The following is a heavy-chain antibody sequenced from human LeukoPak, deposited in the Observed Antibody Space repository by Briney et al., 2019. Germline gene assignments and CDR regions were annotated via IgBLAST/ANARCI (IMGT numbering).Heavy chain of an antibody. CDR2: IYTSGST. CDR1: GGSISSGSYY. CDR3: ARIRLSSGDYYYYMDV. V-gene: IGHV4-61*02. D-gene: IGHD3-10*01. Sequence: SETLSLTCTVSGGSISSGSYYWSWIRQPAGKGLECIGRIYTSGSTSYNPSLKSRVTMSVDTSKNQFSLKLSSVTAAATAVYYCARIRLSSGDYYYYMDVWGKGTTVTISS. J-gene: IGHJ6*03.